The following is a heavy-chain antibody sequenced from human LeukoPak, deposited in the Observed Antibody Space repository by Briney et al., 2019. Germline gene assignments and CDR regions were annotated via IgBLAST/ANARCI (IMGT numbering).Heavy chain of an antibody. Sequence: PSETLSLTCAVYGGSFSGYYWSWIRQPPGKGLEWIGEIIHRGSTNYNPSLKSRLTISVDTSKNQFSLKLSSVTAADTAVYYCARGDTVAARPARFDYWGQGTLVTVSS. CDR1: GGSFSGYY. CDR2: IIHRGST. V-gene: IGHV4-34*01. J-gene: IGHJ4*02. CDR3: ARGDTVAARPARFDY. D-gene: IGHD6-6*01.